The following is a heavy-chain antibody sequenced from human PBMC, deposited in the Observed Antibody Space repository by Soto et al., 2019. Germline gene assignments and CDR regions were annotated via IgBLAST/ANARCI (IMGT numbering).Heavy chain of an antibody. CDR2: IYYSGST. CDR1: GGSISSYY. V-gene: IGHV4-59*01. D-gene: IGHD2-15*01. CDR3: ARDEIMRRYCSGGSCTTWGAFDI. J-gene: IGHJ3*02. Sequence: SETLSLTCTVSGGSISSYYWSWIRQPPGKGLEWIGYIYYSGSTNYNPSLKSRVTISVDTSKNQFSLKLSSVTAADTAVYYCARDEIMRRYCSGGSCTTWGAFDIWGQGTMVTVSS.